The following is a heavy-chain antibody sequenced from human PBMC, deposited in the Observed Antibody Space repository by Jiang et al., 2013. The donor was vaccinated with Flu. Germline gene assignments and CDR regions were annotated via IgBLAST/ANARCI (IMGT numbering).Heavy chain of an antibody. CDR2: IYPGDSDT. Sequence: KKPGESLKISCKGSGYSFTSYWIGWVRQMPGKGLEWMGIIYPGDSDTRYSPSFQGQVTISADKSISTAYLQWSSLKASDTAMYYCARGGYYDSSGLWVFDYWGQGTLVTVSS. CDR1: GYSFTSYW. J-gene: IGHJ4*02. V-gene: IGHV5-51*01. CDR3: ARGGYYDSSGLWVFDY. D-gene: IGHD3-22*01.